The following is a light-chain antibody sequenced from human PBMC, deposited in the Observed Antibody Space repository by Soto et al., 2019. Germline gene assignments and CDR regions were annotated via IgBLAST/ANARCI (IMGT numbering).Light chain of an antibody. V-gene: IGLV2-14*01. Sequence: QSALTQPASVSGSPGQSITISCTGTSSDVGGYNYVSWFQQHPGKAPKLKIYEVSNRPSGVSNRFSGSKSGNTASLTISELQAEDEADYYCTSFTTISTWVFGGGTQLTV. J-gene: IGLJ3*02. CDR3: TSFTTISTWV. CDR2: EVS. CDR1: SSDVGGYNY.